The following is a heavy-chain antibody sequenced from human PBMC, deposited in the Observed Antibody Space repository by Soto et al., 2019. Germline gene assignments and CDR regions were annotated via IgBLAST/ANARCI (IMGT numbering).Heavy chain of an antibody. CDR2: ISYDGSKT. V-gene: IGHV3-30-3*01. Sequence: LVGSLGLSCAASGSTYSSYSMHWVRQAPGKALEWVALISYDGSKTYYADSVKGRFTISRHNSKYTLYLQIETLGPEHAAIFFCARERRSIAVPAHFDYWGLGALVTVSS. CDR1: GSTYSSYS. J-gene: IGHJ4*02. D-gene: IGHD6-19*01. CDR3: ARERRSIAVPAHFDY.